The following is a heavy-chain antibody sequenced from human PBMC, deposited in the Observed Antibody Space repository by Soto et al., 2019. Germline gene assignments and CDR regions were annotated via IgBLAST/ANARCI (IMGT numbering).Heavy chain of an antibody. CDR3: ARDLGHAQWLDIERNQKGLGYYYYGMVV. CDR1: GFTFSSYA. V-gene: IGHV3-30-3*01. CDR2: ISYDGSNK. J-gene: IGHJ6*02. Sequence: GGSLRLSCASSGFTFSSYAMHWVRQAPGKGLEWVAVISYDGSNKYYADSVKGRFTISRDNSKDTLYLQMNSLRAEDTAVYYCARDLGHAQWLDIERNQKGLGYYYYGMVVWGQGTTVTVSS. D-gene: IGHD6-19*01.